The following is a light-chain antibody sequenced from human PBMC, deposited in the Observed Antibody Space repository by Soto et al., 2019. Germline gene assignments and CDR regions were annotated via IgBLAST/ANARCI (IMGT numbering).Light chain of an antibody. CDR2: KTT. CDR3: AAWDDSLSAWV. J-gene: IGLJ3*02. CDR1: YYNIGKNL. V-gene: IGLV1-47*01. Sequence: QPVLTQPPSASGTPGQRVTISCSGGYYNIGKNLVYWYQQRPGTAPELLIFKTTQRPSGVPDRFSVSNSGTSASLAINGLQSQDEADYYCAAWDDSLSAWVFGGGTKVTVL.